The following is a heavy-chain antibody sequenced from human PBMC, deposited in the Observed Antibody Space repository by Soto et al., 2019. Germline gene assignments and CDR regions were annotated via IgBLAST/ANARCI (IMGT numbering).Heavy chain of an antibody. Sequence: GGSLRVSCVVSWFTVISGYMIWVRQAPGKGLECVSRIYSGGGTYYADSVKGRFTISRDNAKNSLYLQMNSLRAEDTAVYYCAWSDYPLGAFYFWGQGTVVTVSS. D-gene: IGHD4-17*01. V-gene: IGHV3-53*01. J-gene: IGHJ3*01. CDR1: WFTVISGY. CDR2: IYSGGGT. CDR3: AWSDYPLGAFYF.